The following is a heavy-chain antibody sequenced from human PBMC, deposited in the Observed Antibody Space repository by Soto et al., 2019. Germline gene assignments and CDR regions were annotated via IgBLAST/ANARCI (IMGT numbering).Heavy chain of an antibody. V-gene: IGHV4-39*01. Sequence: QLQLQESGPGLVKPSETLSLTCTVSGGSISSSSYYWGWIRQPPGKGLEWIGSIYYSGSTYYNPSLKSRVTISVDTSKNQSSRKLSSVTAADTAVYYCASQQLANYYFDYWGQGTLVTVSS. D-gene: IGHD6-13*01. J-gene: IGHJ4*02. CDR2: IYYSGST. CDR1: GGSISSSSYY. CDR3: ASQQLANYYFDY.